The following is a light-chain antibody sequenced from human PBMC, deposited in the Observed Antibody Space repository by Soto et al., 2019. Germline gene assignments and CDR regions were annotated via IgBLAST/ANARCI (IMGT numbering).Light chain of an antibody. J-gene: IGLJ2*01. CDR1: XSNIGAGYD. CDR3: QSYDSSLSGSV. CDR2: GNS. V-gene: IGLV1-40*01. Sequence: QSVLTQPPSVSGAPGQRVTISXTGXXSNIGAGYDVHWYQQLPGTAPKLLIYGNSNRPSGVPDRFSGSKSGTSASLAITGLQAEDEADYYCQSYDSSLSGSVFGGGTKLTVL.